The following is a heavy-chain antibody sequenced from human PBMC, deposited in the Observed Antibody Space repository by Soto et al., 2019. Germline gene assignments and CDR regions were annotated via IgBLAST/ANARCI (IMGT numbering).Heavy chain of an antibody. V-gene: IGHV1-2*02. Sequence: ASVKVSCKXSGYTFTGYYIHWVRQAPGQGLEWMGWINPNSGATNYALKFQGRVTMTRDTSISAAYMELNSLTSDDTAVYYCARSRLTDYSIDYWGQGTLVTVSS. D-gene: IGHD4-4*01. CDR3: ARSRLTDYSIDY. J-gene: IGHJ4*02. CDR2: INPNSGAT. CDR1: GYTFTGYY.